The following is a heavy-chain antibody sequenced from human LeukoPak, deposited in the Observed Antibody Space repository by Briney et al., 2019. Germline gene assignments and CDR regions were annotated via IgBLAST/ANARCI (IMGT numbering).Heavy chain of an antibody. V-gene: IGHV1-46*01. Sequence: ASVQVSCKASGYTFTGYYIHWVRQAPGQGLEWMGIINPIGGTTDYAQKFQGRVTMTRDTSTSTVYMELSSLRSEDTAVYYCARQQGLQNLNFDYWGQGTLVTVSS. CDR1: GYTFTGYY. J-gene: IGHJ4*02. CDR2: INPIGGTT. D-gene: IGHD4-11*01. CDR3: ARQQGLQNLNFDY.